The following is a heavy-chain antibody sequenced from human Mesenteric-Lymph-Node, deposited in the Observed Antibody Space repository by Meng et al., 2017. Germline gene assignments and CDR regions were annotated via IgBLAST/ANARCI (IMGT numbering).Heavy chain of an antibody. CDR1: GFTFSDYY. V-gene: IGHV3-11*01. J-gene: IGHJ4*02. CDR3: ASPAGTTLWAL. CDR2: ISSSGSTI. Sequence: GESLKIPCAASGFTFSDYYMSWIRQAPGKGLEWVSYISSSGSTIYYADSVKGRFTISRDNAKNSLYLQMNSLRAEDTAVYYCASPAGTTLWALWGQGTLVTVSS. D-gene: IGHD6-19*01.